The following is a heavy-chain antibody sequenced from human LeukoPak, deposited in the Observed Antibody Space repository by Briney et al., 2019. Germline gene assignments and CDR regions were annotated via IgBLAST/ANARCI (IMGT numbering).Heavy chain of an antibody. CDR3: ARQRRNGGIAASNDAFDI. CDR1: GYSFSTYW. Sequence: GESLKISCKGSGYSFSTYWIGWVRQMPGKGLEWMGIIYPGNSDIRYSPSFQGQVTISADKSINTAYLQWSSLKASDTAMYYCARQRRNGGIAASNDAFDIWGQGTMVTVSS. J-gene: IGHJ3*02. CDR2: IYPGNSDI. V-gene: IGHV5-51*01. D-gene: IGHD6-13*01.